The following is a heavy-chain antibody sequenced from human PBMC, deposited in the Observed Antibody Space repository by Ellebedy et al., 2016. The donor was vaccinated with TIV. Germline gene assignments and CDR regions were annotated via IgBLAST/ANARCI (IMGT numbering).Heavy chain of an antibody. CDR2: ISFDGSKT. Sequence: GESLKIFCAASGFTFSSYAMHWVRQAPGKGLDWVAVISFDGSKTDYADSVKGRFTISRDNAKNSLYLQMNSLRAEDTAVYYCASRGVAVQGADYWGQGTLVTVSS. V-gene: IGHV3-30-3*01. CDR1: GFTFSSYA. J-gene: IGHJ4*02. D-gene: IGHD3-10*01. CDR3: ASRGVAVQGADY.